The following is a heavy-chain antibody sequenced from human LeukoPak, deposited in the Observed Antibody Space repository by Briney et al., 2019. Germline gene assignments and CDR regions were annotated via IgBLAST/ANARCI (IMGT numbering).Heavy chain of an antibody. CDR2: IYYSGST. J-gene: IGHJ6*03. D-gene: IGHD3-3*01. V-gene: IGHV4-39*07. CDR1: GGSISSSTYY. CDR3: ARDGGFLGHYYYMDV. Sequence: PSETLSLTCTVSGGSISSSTYYWGWIRQPPGKGLEWIGTIYYSGSTYYNPSLKSRVTISVDTSKNQFSLKLTSVTAADTAVYYCARDGGFLGHYYYMDVWGKGTTVTVSS.